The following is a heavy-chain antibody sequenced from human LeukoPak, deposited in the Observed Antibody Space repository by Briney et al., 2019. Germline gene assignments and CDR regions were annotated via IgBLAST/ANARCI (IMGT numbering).Heavy chain of an antibody. J-gene: IGHJ4*02. CDR3: AKYGTVVAGKGLPDW. CDR1: GFTFSSYA. V-gene: IGHV3-23*01. CDR2: ISDNSVGT. D-gene: IGHD6-19*01. Sequence: GGSLRLSCAASGFTFSSYAMSWVRQAPGKGLEWVSSISDNSVGTYYADSVRGRFTISRDYSKNMLYMQMNSLRVEDTAVYYCAKYGTVVAGKGLPDWWGQGILVTVSS.